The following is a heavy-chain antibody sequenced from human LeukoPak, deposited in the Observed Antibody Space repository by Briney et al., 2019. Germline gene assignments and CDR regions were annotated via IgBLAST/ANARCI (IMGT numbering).Heavy chain of an antibody. D-gene: IGHD3-22*01. CDR2: IIPILGIA. J-gene: IGHJ4*02. Sequence: SVKVSCKASGGTFSSYAISWVRQAPGQGLEWMGRIIPILGIANYAQKFQGRVTITADKSTSTAYMELSSLRSEDPAVYYCARISRDNTGYDSSGYPYYFDYWGQGTLVTVSS. V-gene: IGHV1-69*04. CDR3: ARISRDNTGYDSSGYPYYFDY. CDR1: GGTFSSYA.